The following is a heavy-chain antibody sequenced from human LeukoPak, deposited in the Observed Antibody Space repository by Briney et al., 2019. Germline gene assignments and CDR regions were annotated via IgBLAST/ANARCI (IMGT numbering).Heavy chain of an antibody. CDR1: GGTFSSYA. V-gene: IGHV1-69*05. J-gene: IGHJ4*02. CDR3: AREKTDYGDYSIDY. CDR2: IIPIFGTA. D-gene: IGHD4-17*01. Sequence: GASLKVSCKASGGTFSSYAISWVRHAPGQGLEWMGRIIPIFGTANYAQKFQGRVTITTDESTSTAYMELSSLRSEDTAVYYCAREKTDYGDYSIDYWGQGTLVTVSS.